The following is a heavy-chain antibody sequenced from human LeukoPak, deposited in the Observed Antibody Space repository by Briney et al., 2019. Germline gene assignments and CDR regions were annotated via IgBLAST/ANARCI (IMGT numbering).Heavy chain of an antibody. CDR2: INPNSGGT. D-gene: IGHD6-19*01. V-gene: IGHV1-2*02. CDR3: AREAVAEAYFDY. J-gene: IGHJ4*02. Sequence: ASVKVSCKASGYTFTSYGISWVRQAPGQGLEWMGWINPNSGGTNYAQKFQGRVTMTRDTSISTAYMELSRLRSDDTAVYYCAREAVAEAYFDYWGQGTLVTVSS. CDR1: GYTFTSYG.